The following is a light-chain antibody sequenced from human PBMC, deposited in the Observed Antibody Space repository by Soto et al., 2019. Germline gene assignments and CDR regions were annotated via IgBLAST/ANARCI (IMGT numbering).Light chain of an antibody. Sequence: DIQMTQSPSTLSASVGDRVTLTCRASQSISSWLAWYQQKPGKAPKLLIYKASSLESGVPSRFSGSGSGTKFTLTISSLEANDFATYYCQQYNTPRTFGQGTKVEIK. CDR3: QQYNTPRT. CDR2: KAS. J-gene: IGKJ1*01. CDR1: QSISSW. V-gene: IGKV1-5*03.